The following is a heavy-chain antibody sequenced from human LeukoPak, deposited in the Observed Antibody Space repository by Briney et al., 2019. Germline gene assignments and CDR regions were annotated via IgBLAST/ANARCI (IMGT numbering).Heavy chain of an antibody. Sequence: PGGSLRLSCAASGFTFSNAWMSWVRQAPGKGLEWVGRIKSKTDGGTTDYAAPVKGRFTISRDDSKNTLYLQMNSLKTEDTAVYYCTTDALDWEIPIDYWGQGTLVTVSS. CDR2: IKSKTDGGTT. CDR1: GFTFSNAW. CDR3: TTDALDWEIPIDY. D-gene: IGHD1-26*01. J-gene: IGHJ4*02. V-gene: IGHV3-15*01.